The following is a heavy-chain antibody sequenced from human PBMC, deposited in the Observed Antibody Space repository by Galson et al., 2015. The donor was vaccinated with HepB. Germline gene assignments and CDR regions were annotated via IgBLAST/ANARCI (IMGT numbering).Heavy chain of an antibody. CDR2: TYYRSKWYN. D-gene: IGHD2-15*01. V-gene: IGHV6-1*01. J-gene: IGHJ5*02. CDR3: ARDGGGGIVVVENWFDP. CDR1: GDSVSSHSAA. Sequence: CAISGDSVSSHSAAWNWIRQSPSRGLEWLGRTYYRSKWYNDYAVSVKSRITINPDTSKNQFSLQLNSVTPEDTAVYYCARDGGGGIVVVENWFDPWGQGTLVTVSS.